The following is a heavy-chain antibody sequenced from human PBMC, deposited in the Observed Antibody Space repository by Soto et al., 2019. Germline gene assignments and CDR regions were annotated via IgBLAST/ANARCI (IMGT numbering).Heavy chain of an antibody. D-gene: IGHD6-19*01. J-gene: IGHJ4*02. CDR2: ISAYNGNT. CDR3: GGGGRQWLVPYYFDY. V-gene: IGHV1-18*01. CDR1: GYTFTSYG. Sequence: QVQLVQSGAEVKKPGASVKVSCKASGYTFTSYGISWVRQAPGQGLEWMGWISAYNGNTNYAQKLQGRVTMTTDTSPSKGFMGVGSLRPDDKALYYCGGGGRQWLVPYYFDYRGQGTPVTVSS.